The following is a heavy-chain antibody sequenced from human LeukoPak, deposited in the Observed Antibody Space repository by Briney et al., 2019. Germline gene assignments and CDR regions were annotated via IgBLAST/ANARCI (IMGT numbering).Heavy chain of an antibody. J-gene: IGHJ4*02. CDR2: INPNSGGT. V-gene: IGHV1-2*06. CDR1: GYTFTGYY. Sequence: ASVKVSCKASGYTFTGYYMHWVRQAPGQGLEWMGRINPNSGGTNYAQKFQGRVTMTRDTSISTAYMELSRLRSDDTAVYYCARVAYYYGSGSYYMNDYWGQGTLVTVS. CDR3: ARVAYYYGSGSYYMNDY. D-gene: IGHD3-10*01.